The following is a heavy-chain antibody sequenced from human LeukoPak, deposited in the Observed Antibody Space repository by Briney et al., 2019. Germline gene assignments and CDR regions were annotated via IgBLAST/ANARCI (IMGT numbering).Heavy chain of an antibody. CDR1: GGTFSSYA. V-gene: IGHV1-69*05. D-gene: IGHD6-19*01. Sequence: SVKVSCKASGGTFSSYAISWSRQAPGQGLEWMGRVIPIFGTANYAQKFQGRVTITTDESTSTAYMELSSLRSEDTAVYYCARDPSSGWSKGDDAFDIWGQGTMVTVSS. CDR3: ARDPSSGWSKGDDAFDI. J-gene: IGHJ3*02. CDR2: VIPIFGTA.